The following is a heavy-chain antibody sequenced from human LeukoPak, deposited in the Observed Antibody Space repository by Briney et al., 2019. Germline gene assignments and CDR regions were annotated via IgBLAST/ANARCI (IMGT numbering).Heavy chain of an antibody. D-gene: IGHD3-10*01. CDR2: INHSGIT. CDR3: ARAPYGSGFDY. CDR1: GGSISTITYY. J-gene: IGHJ4*02. Sequence: PSETLSLTCTVSGGSISTITYYWTWIRQPPGKGLEWIGQINHSGITNYNPSLKSRVTISIDTSKNQFSLRLSSVTATDTAVYYCARAPYGSGFDYWGQGTLVTVSS. V-gene: IGHV4-39*07.